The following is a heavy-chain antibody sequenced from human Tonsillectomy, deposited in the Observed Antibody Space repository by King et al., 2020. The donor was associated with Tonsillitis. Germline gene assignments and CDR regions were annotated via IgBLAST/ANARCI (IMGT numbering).Heavy chain of an antibody. CDR2: IYYSGNT. D-gene: IGHD2-21*02. CDR3: ARESTTYCGCDCYSGPLYY. V-gene: IGHV4-30-4*01. Sequence: QLQESGPGQVKPSQTLALSCTVSGGSISSIDYYWSWIRQPPGKGLEWIGYIYYSGNTFYSPSLKSRLTMSVDTSKNQFSLKLSTVTAADTAVYYCARESTTYCGCDCYSGPLYYWGQGTLVTVSS. CDR1: GGSISSIDYY. J-gene: IGHJ4*02.